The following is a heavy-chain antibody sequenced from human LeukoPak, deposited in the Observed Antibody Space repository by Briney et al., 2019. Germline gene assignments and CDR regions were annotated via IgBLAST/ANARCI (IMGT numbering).Heavy chain of an antibody. CDR2: INTNTGNP. CDR1: GYTFTSYA. J-gene: IGHJ5*02. D-gene: IGHD2-2*01. V-gene: IGHV7-4-1*01. Sequence: GAPVKVSCKASGYTFTSYAMNWVRQAPGQGLEWMGWINTNTGNPTYAQGFTGRFVFSLDTSVSTAYLQICSLKAEDTAVYYCARYCSSTSCYSWFDPWGQGTLVTVSS. CDR3: ARYCSSTSCYSWFDP.